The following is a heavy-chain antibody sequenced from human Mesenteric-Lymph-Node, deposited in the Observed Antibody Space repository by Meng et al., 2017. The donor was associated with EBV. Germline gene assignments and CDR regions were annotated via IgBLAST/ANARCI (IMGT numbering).Heavy chain of an antibody. J-gene: IGHJ5*02. Sequence: QVRVGQSGAEVKKPGASVKVSCKASGYTFTSYAMHWVRQAPGQRLEWMGWINVGKGDTKYSQKFQGRVTITRDTSASTAYMELSSLRSEDTAVYYCARDSSGDSRFFDPWGQGTLVTVSS. CDR1: GYTFTSYA. CDR3: ARDSSGDSRFFDP. D-gene: IGHD6-19*01. V-gene: IGHV1-3*01. CDR2: INVGKGDT.